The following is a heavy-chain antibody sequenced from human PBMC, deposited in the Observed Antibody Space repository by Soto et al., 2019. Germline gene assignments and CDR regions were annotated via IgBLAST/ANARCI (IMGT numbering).Heavy chain of an antibody. CDR1: GGSFSGYY. Sequence: QVQLQQWGAGLLKPSETLSLTCAVYGGSFSGYYWTWIRQPPGTGLEGMGEINHSGSTNYNTSLKSRVTISVDTSKNQFSLKLTSVTAAVTAVYYCARDKITGLFDYWGQGTRVTVS. J-gene: IGHJ4*02. V-gene: IGHV4-34*01. CDR2: INHSGST. CDR3: ARDKITGLFDY. D-gene: IGHD2-8*02.